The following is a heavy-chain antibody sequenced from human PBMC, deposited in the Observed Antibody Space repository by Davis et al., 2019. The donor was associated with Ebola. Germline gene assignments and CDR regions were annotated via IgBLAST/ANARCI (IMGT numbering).Heavy chain of an antibody. J-gene: IGHJ3*02. CDR2: IIPIFGTA. Sequence: SVKVSCKASGGTFSSYAISWVRQAPGQGLEWMGGIIPIFGTANYAQKFQGRVTMTRDTSTSTVYMELSSLRSEDTAVYYCARFGSGVALWAFDIWGQGTMVTVSS. CDR3: ARFGSGVALWAFDI. V-gene: IGHV1-69*05. D-gene: IGHD3-10*01. CDR1: GGTFSSYA.